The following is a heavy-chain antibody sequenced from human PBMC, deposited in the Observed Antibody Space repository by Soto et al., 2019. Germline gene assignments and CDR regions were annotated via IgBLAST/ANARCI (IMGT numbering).Heavy chain of an antibody. D-gene: IGHD5-12*01. Sequence: HLQLQESGSGLVKPSQTLSLTCAVSGDSISSGGYSWNWIRQPPGKGLEWIGYIYHSGGTDFNPSLKSRVTITVDSSNNHFSLKLRSVTAADTAVYYCARDSRSGFYLEYWGQGTLITVSS. CDR1: GDSISSGGYS. CDR2: IYHSGGT. J-gene: IGHJ4*02. CDR3: ARDSRSGFYLEY. V-gene: IGHV4-30-2*01.